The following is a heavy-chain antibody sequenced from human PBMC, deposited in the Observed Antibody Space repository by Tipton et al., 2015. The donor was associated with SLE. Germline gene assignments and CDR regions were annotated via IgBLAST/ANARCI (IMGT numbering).Heavy chain of an antibody. J-gene: IGHJ4*02. D-gene: IGHD6-13*01. V-gene: IGHV4-34*01. CDR1: GGSFSGYY. Sequence: LRLSCAVYGGSFSGYYWSWIRQPPGKGLEWIGEINHSGSTNYNPSLKSRVTISVDTSKNQFSLKLSSVTAADTAVYYCAKEGGAAAGPPAFYYWGQGTLVTVSS. CDR2: INHSGST. CDR3: AKEGGAAAGPPAFYY.